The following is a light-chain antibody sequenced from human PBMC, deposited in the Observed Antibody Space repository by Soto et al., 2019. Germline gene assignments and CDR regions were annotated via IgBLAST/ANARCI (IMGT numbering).Light chain of an antibody. CDR2: GAS. V-gene: IGKV3-15*01. CDR3: QEYDNWPPEGT. Sequence: TVLTRSPATLSVSPGERASLSCRASQSVSINLAWYQQKPGQAPRLLIYGASTRATGIPGRFSGSGSGTDFTLSINTLQSEDSAVYYCQEYDNWPPEGTFGQGTKVEV. CDR1: QSVSIN. J-gene: IGKJ1*01.